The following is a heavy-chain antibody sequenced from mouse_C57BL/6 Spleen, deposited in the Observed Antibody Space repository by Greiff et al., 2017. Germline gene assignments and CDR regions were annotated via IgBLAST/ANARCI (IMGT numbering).Heavy chain of an antibody. CDR1: GFTFSSYA. Sequence: DVKLVESGGGLVKPGGSLKLSCAASGFTFSSYAMSWVRQTPEKRLEWVATISDGGSYTYYPDNVKGRFTISRDNAKNNLYLQMSHLKSEDTAMYYCARLIYFDYWGQGTTLTVSS. CDR3: ARLIYFDY. J-gene: IGHJ2*01. V-gene: IGHV5-4*03. CDR2: ISDGGSYT.